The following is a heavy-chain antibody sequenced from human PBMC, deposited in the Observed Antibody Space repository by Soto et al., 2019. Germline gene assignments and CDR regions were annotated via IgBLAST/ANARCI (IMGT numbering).Heavy chain of an antibody. J-gene: IGHJ5*02. CDR3: ERDVIAPPKYFDP. V-gene: IGHV4-61*08. CDR2: VYYSGTT. Sequence: PSETLSLTCTVSGGSIDSGDYYWSWIRQPPGKGLEWIGYVYYSGTTNYNPFLKSRVTLSLDKSKNQFSLKVNSVTAADTAVYCCERDVIAPPKYFDPWGQGTLVTVSS. D-gene: IGHD2-21*01. CDR1: GGSIDSGDYY.